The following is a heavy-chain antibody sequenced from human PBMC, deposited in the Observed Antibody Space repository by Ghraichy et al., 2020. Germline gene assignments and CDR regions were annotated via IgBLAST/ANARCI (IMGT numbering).Heavy chain of an antibody. J-gene: IGHJ4*02. Sequence: GGSLRLSCAASGFTFSSYAMSWVRQAPGKGLEWVSAISGSGGSTYYADSVKGRFTISRDNSKNTLYLQMNSLRAEDTAVYYCAKDRISYYDSSSWGYWGQGTLVTVSS. CDR3: AKDRISYYDSSSWGY. D-gene: IGHD3-22*01. V-gene: IGHV3-23*01. CDR1: GFTFSSYA. CDR2: ISGSGGST.